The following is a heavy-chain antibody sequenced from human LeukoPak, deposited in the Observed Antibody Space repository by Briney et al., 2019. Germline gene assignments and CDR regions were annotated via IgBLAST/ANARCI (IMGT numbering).Heavy chain of an antibody. J-gene: IGHJ5*02. D-gene: IGHD4-11*01. Sequence: VASVKVSCKASGYTFTSYDINWVRQATGQGLEWMGWMNPDNGNTGYAQKFQGRVTMTRNTSINTAYMELSSLRSDDTAVYYCARTLRLQSWFDPWGQRTLVTVSS. CDR3: ARTLRLQSWFDP. CDR2: MNPDNGNT. V-gene: IGHV1-8*01. CDR1: GYTFTSYD.